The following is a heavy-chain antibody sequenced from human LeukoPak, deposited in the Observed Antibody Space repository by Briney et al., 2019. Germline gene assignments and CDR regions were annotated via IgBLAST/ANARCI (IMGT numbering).Heavy chain of an antibody. V-gene: IGHV4-59*01. CDR1: GGSISNYY. CDR2: IYYSGST. J-gene: IGHJ1*01. CDR3: ARALSGTYGLFQH. Sequence: VKPSETLSLTCTVSGGSISNYYWSWIRQPPGEGLEWIGYIYYSGSTYYNPSLRSRVTISVDTSKNQFSLNLNSVTAADTAVYYCARALSGTYGLFQHWGQGTLVTVSS. D-gene: IGHD1-26*01.